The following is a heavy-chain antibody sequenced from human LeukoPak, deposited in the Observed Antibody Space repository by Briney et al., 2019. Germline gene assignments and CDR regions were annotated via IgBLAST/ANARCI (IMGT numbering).Heavy chain of an antibody. D-gene: IGHD6-6*01. Sequence: QTGGSLRLSCAAPGFTFNSHWMPWVRQAPGKGLVWVSRINNDGSTTTYADSVRGRFTISRDNAKNTLFLQMNSLRAEDTAVYYCVRDRPHNWFDPWGQGTLVTVSS. CDR1: GFTFNSHW. V-gene: IGHV3-74*01. J-gene: IGHJ5*02. CDR2: INNDGSTT. CDR3: VRDRPHNWFDP.